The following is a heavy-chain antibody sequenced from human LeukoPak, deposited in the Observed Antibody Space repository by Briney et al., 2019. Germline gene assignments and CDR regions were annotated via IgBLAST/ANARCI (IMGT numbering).Heavy chain of an antibody. J-gene: IGHJ6*02. CDR2: ISSSSSYI. Sequence: GGSLRLSCAASGFTFSSYSMNWVRQAPGKGLEWVSSISSSSSYIYYADSVKGRFTISRDNAKNSLYLPMNSLRAEDTAVYCCAREGCSTSCPDYYYYGMDVWDQGTTVTVSS. CDR3: AREGCSTSCPDYYYYGMDV. V-gene: IGHV3-21*01. CDR1: GFTFSSYS. D-gene: IGHD2-2*01.